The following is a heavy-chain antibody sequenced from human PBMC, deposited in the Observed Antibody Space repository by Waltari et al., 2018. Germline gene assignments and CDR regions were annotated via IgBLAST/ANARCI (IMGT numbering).Heavy chain of an antibody. CDR2: ISWNSGSI. V-gene: IGHV3-9*03. D-gene: IGHD5-12*01. CDR1: GFTFDDYA. J-gene: IGHJ3*02. CDR3: AKGVEMATNDAFDI. Sequence: EVQLVESGGGLVQPGRSLRLSCAASGFTFDDYAMHWVRQAPGKGLEWVSGISWNSGSIGYADSGKGRFTISRDNAKNSLYLQMNRLRAEDMALYYCAKGVEMATNDAFDIWGQGTMVTVSS.